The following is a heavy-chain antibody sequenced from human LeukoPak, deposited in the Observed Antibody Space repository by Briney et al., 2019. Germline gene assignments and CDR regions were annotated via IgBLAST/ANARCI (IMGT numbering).Heavy chain of an antibody. D-gene: IGHD3-22*01. J-gene: IGHJ3*02. Sequence: SETLSLTCTVSGGSISSSSYYWGWIRQPPGKGLEWIGSIYYSGSTYYNPSLKSRVTISVDTSKNQFSLKLSSVTAADTAVYYCASDSGYYDGDASDIWGQGTMVTVSS. CDR3: ASDSGYYDGDASDI. CDR1: GGSISSSSYY. V-gene: IGHV4-39*01. CDR2: IYYSGST.